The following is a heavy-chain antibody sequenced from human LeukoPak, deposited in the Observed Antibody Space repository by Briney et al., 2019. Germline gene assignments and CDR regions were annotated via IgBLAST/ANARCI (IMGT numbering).Heavy chain of an antibody. CDR1: GGTFSSYA. J-gene: IGHJ3*02. D-gene: IGHD3-22*01. CDR3: ARDSAAQYYYDSSGYYSPVDAFDI. V-gene: IGHV1-69*04. CDR2: IIPILGIA. Sequence: SVKVSCKASGGTFSSYAVSWVRQAPGQGLEWMGRIIPILGIANYAQKFQGRVTMTTDTSTSTAYMELRSLRSDDTAVYYCARDSAAQYYYDSSGYYSPVDAFDIWGQGTMVTVSS.